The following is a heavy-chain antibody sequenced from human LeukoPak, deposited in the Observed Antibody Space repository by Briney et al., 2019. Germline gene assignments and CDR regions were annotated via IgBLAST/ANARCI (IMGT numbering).Heavy chain of an antibody. Sequence: PGGSLRLSCAASGFTFSSYAMSWVRRAPGKGLEWVSAISGSGGSTYYADSEKGRFTISRYNSKNTLYLQMNSLRAEDTDVYYCAKDRMRQLVISYFDYWGQGTLVTVSS. CDR3: AKDRMRQLVISYFDY. V-gene: IGHV3-23*01. CDR1: GFTFSSYA. D-gene: IGHD6-13*01. J-gene: IGHJ4*02. CDR2: ISGSGGST.